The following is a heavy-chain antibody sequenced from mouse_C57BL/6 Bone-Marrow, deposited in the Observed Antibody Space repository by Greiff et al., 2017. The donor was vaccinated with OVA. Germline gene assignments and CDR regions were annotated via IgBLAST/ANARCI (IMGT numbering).Heavy chain of an antibody. D-gene: IGHD2-4*01. V-gene: IGHV1-55*01. Sequence: QVQLQQPGAELVKPGASVKMSCKASGYTFTSYWITWVKQRPGQGLEWIGDIYPGSGSTNYNEKFKSKATLTVDTSSRTAYMQLSSLTSEDSAVYYCARDGMITPYYYAMDYWGQGTSVTVSS. CDR2: IYPGSGST. CDR3: ARDGMITPYYYAMDY. CDR1: GYTFTSYW. J-gene: IGHJ4*01.